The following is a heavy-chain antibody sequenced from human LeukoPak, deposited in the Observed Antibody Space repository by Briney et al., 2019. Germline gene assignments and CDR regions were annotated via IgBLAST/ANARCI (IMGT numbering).Heavy chain of an antibody. Sequence: GGSLRLSCAASGFTFSSYAMSWVRQAPGKGLEWVSGISGSGDNTYYADSVKGRFTISRDNSKNTLYLQMNSLRAEDTAVYYCAKVRHIVGATSDYWGQGTTVTVSS. V-gene: IGHV3-23*01. CDR2: ISGSGDNT. CDR1: GFTFSSYA. D-gene: IGHD1-26*01. CDR3: AKVRHIVGATSDY. J-gene: IGHJ4*03.